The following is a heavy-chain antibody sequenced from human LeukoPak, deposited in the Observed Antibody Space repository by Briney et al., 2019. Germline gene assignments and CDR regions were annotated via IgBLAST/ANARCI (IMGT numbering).Heavy chain of an antibody. CDR3: AKEDLAWAYGMDV. CDR1: GFTFSSYA. V-gene: IGHV3-23*01. CDR2: ISGSGGST. Sequence: GGSLRLSCAASGFTFSSYAMSWVRQAPGKGLEWVSAISGSGGSTYYADSVRGRFTISRDDAMNSLFLQMNSLRAEDTAVYYCAKEDLAWAYGMDVWGQGTTVTVSS. J-gene: IGHJ6*02. D-gene: IGHD7-27*01.